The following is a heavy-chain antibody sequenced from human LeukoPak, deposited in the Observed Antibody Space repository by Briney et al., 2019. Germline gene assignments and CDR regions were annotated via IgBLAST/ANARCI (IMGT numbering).Heavy chain of an antibody. J-gene: IGHJ4*02. Sequence: PGGSLRLSCGASGFTFSSYAMSWVRQAPGKGLEWVSSISGSGGSTYYADSVKGRFTISRDNSKNTLYLQMNSLRAEDTAVYYCAKVARATKGPIDYWGQGTLVTVSS. CDR3: AKVARATKGPIDY. D-gene: IGHD1-26*01. V-gene: IGHV3-23*01. CDR2: ISGSGGST. CDR1: GFTFSSYA.